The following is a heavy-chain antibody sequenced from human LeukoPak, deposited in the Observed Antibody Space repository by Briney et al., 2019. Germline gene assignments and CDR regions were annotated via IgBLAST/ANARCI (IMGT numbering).Heavy chain of an antibody. CDR1: GFTFSDYW. Sequence: PGGSLRLSCAASGFTFSDYWMTWVRQAPGKGLEWVANINEDGSVKHFLDSVKGRFTVSRDNADNSLYLQVYSLRAEDTAVYYCARDQSPNYDATSCNDPYDLWGQGTVVTVSS. CDR3: ARDQSPNYDATSCNDPYDL. V-gene: IGHV3-7*01. CDR2: INEDGSVK. J-gene: IGHJ3*01. D-gene: IGHD2-2*01.